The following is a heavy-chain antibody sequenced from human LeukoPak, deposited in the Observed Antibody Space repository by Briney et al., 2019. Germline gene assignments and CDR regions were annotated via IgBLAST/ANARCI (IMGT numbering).Heavy chain of an antibody. CDR3: ARAAGNGLGYFDY. CDR1: GYTFTGYY. CDR2: INPNSGGT. V-gene: IGHV1-2*02. Sequence: ASVKASCKASGYTFTGYYMHWVRQAPGQGLEWMGWINPNSGGTNYAQKFQGRVTMTRDTSISTAYMELSRLRSDDTAVYYCARAAGNGLGYFDYWGQGTPVTVSS. D-gene: IGHD2-8*01. J-gene: IGHJ4*02.